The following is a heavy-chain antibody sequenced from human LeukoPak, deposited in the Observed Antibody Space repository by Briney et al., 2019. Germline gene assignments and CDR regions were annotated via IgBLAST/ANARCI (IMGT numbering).Heavy chain of an antibody. CDR3: ARDPRGPTGYDSSGRDTFDY. CDR1: GFTFSSYS. J-gene: IGHJ4*02. Sequence: PGGSLRLSCAASGFTFSSYSMNWVRQAPGKGLEWVAVIFYDGSMKYYADSVKGRFTISRDNSNNLLYLQINSLRAEDTAAYYCARDPRGPTGYDSSGRDTFDYWGQGTLVTVSS. D-gene: IGHD3-22*01. V-gene: IGHV3-30*03. CDR2: IFYDGSMK.